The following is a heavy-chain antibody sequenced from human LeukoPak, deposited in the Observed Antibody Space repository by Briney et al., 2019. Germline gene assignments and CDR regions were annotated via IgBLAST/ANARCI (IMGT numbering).Heavy chain of an antibody. J-gene: IGHJ4*02. Sequence: PGGSLRLSCAASGFTFSSYSMDWVRQAPGKGLEWVSSISSSLSYIYYADSVKGRFTISRDNAKNSLYLQMNSLRAEDTAVYYCGRDTDFDYWGQGTLVTVSS. CDR2: ISSSLSYI. CDR3: GRDTDFDY. CDR1: GFTFSSYS. V-gene: IGHV3-21*01.